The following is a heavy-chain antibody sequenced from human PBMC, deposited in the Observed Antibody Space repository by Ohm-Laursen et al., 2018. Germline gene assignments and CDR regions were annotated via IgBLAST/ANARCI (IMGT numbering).Heavy chain of an antibody. V-gene: IGHV4-59*08. CDR3: ARSTFWSGYGYYYYGMDV. J-gene: IGHJ6*02. CDR1: GASINSYF. Sequence: SDTLSLTCAVTGASINSYFWSWVRQSPGKGLDWIGYIYYTGTTNYNPSLRNRVTMSVDRSKNQLSLKLSSVTAADTAVYYCARSTFWSGYGYYYYGMDVWGQGTTVTVSS. CDR2: IYYTGTT. D-gene: IGHD3-3*01.